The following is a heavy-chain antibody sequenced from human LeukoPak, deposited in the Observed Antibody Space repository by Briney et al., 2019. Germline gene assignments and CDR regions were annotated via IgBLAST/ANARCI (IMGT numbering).Heavy chain of an antibody. CDR3: AREYCSSTSCYDSDYYYYGMDV. Sequence: ASVKLSCKASGCTFTGYYMHWVRQAPGQGLEWMGWITPNRCGTNYAQKIQGGVTMTRDTCISTAYMELSRLRSDDTAVYYCAREYCSSTSCYDSDYYYYGMDVWGQGTTVTVSS. CDR1: GCTFTGYY. V-gene: IGHV1-2*02. J-gene: IGHJ6*02. D-gene: IGHD2-2*01. CDR2: ITPNRCGT.